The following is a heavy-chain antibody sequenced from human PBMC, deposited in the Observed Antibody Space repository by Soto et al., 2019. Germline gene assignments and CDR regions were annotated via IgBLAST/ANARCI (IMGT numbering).Heavy chain of an antibody. CDR2: IYHSGST. CDR1: SGSISSSNW. CDR3: ASRPIAPEYFLY. Sequence: PSETLSLTCAVSSGSISSSNWWSWVRQPPGKGLEWIGEIYHSGSTNYNPSLKSRVTISVDKSKNQFSLNLSSVTAADTAVYYCASRPIAPEYFLYWGQGTLVTVSS. V-gene: IGHV4-4*02. J-gene: IGHJ1*01.